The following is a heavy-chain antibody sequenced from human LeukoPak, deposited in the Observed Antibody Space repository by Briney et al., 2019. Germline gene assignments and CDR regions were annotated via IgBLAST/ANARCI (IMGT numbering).Heavy chain of an antibody. CDR1: GFTFSDYY. D-gene: IGHD5-24*01. CDR2: ISSSGSTI. J-gene: IGHJ4*02. V-gene: IGHV3-11*01. CDR3: APEIPVEMATIGY. Sequence: PGGSLRLSCAASGFTFSDYYMSWIRQAPGKGLEWVSYISSSGSTIYYADSVKGRFTISRDNAKNSLYLQMNSLRAEDTAVYYCAPEIPVEMATIGYWGQGTLVTVSS.